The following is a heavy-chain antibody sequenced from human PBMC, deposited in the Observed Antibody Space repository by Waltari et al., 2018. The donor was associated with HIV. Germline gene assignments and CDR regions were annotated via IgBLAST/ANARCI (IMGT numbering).Heavy chain of an antibody. Sequence: EVQLVESGGGLVQPGGSLRLSCAASGFSFSSYWMTWVRQAPGKGLGGVARIKQGGSGTYYVESVKGRFTISRDNAKNSLYLQMNSLRVEDTAVYYCARDDLYQQLPNYYYYGMDVWGRGTTVTVSS. J-gene: IGHJ6*02. V-gene: IGHV3-7*01. CDR1: GFSFSSYW. CDR2: IKQGGSGT. CDR3: ARDDLYQQLPNYYYYGMDV. D-gene: IGHD2-2*01.